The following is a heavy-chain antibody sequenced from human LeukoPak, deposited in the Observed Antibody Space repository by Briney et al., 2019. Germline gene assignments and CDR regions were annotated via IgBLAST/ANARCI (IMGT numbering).Heavy chain of an antibody. V-gene: IGHV3-7*01. CDR2: VKYDGSEK. J-gene: IGHJ4*02. CDR3: ARTNNFDY. Sequence: GGSLRLSCEASGFTFSNYWMNWVRQAPGKGLEWVANVKYDGSEKHYVDSVMGRFTISRDSAENSLYLQMNSLRAEDTAVYYCARTNNFDYWGQGTLVTVSS. D-gene: IGHD1-14*01. CDR1: GFTFSNYW.